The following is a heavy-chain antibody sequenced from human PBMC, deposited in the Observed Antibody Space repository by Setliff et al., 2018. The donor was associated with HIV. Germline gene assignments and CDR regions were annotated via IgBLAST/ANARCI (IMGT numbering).Heavy chain of an antibody. CDR1: GYTFTNYG. J-gene: IGHJ4*02. Sequence: WASVKVSCKASGYTFTNYGISWVRQAPGQGLEWMGIINPSGGSTNYAQKFQGRVTITADESTSTAYMELSSLRSEDTAVYFCARVPAGTAYDKWGQGTLVTSPQ. D-gene: IGHD1-7*01. CDR2: INPSGGST. V-gene: IGHV1-69*11. CDR3: ARVPAGTAYDK.